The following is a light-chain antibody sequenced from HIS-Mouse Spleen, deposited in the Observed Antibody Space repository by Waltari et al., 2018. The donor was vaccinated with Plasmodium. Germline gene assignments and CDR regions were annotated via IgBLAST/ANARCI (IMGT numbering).Light chain of an antibody. CDR2: QDS. J-gene: IGLJ3*02. Sequence: SYELTQPPSVSVSPGQTARITCQGDQLGDKYACWYQQKPGQSPVLVIYQDSKRPSGIPERFSGSNSGNTATLTISGTQAMDEADYYCQAWDSSTWVFGGGTKLTVL. CDR3: QAWDSSTWV. V-gene: IGLV3-1*01. CDR1: QLGDKY.